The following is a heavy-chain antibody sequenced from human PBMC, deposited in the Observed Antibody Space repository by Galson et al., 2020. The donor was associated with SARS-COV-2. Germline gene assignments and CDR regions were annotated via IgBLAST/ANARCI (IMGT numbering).Heavy chain of an antibody. Sequence: QAGGSLRLSCAASGFTFSSYNMNWVRQAPGKGLEWVSFITSSSTTYYADSVKGRFTISRDNAKNSLYLQMSGLRDDDTAFYYCSRGLSSSWPFSDFWGQGALVTVSS. D-gene: IGHD6-13*01. CDR1: GFTFSSYN. J-gene: IGHJ4*02. CDR3: SRGLSSSWPFSDF. V-gene: IGHV3-48*02. CDR2: ITSSSTT.